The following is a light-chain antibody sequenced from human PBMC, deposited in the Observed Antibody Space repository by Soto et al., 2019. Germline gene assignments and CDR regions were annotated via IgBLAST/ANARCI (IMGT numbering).Light chain of an antibody. J-gene: IGLJ2*01. V-gene: IGLV2-23*03. CDR1: SSDVGSYNL. Sequence: QSALTQPASVSGSPGQSITISCTGTSSDVGSYNLVSWYQQHPGKAPKLMIYEGSKRPSGVSNRFSGSKSGNTASLTISGLQAEDEADYYCSSYAGINNFVVFGGGTKLTVL. CDR2: EGS. CDR3: SSYAGINNFVV.